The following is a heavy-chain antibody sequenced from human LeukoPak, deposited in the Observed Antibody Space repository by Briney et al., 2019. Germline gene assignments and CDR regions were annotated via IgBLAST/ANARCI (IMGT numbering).Heavy chain of an antibody. J-gene: IGHJ4*02. CDR2: FSGTSTN. CDR3: AKLKQWQPQRYFFEY. CDR1: GFTFSSYG. V-gene: IGHV3-NL1*01. Sequence: GRSLRLSCAASGFTFSSYGMHWVRQAPGKGLEWVSTFSGTSTNSYADAVKGRVTISRDNSKNTLYLQMNSPRAEDTAVFYCAKLKQWQPQRYFFEYWGQGALVTVAS. D-gene: IGHD6-19*01.